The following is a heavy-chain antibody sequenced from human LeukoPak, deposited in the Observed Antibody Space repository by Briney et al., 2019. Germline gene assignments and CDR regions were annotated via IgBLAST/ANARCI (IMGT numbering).Heavy chain of an antibody. D-gene: IGHD6-19*01. J-gene: IGHJ4*02. Sequence: GASVKVSCKASGGTFSSYAISWVRQAPGQGLEWMGGIIPIFGTANYAQKSQGRVTITTAESTSTAHMELSSLRSEDTAVYYCARGGYSSGWLHFDYWGQGTLVTV. CDR2: IIPIFGTA. CDR1: GGTFSSYA. CDR3: ARGGYSSGWLHFDY. V-gene: IGHV1-69*05.